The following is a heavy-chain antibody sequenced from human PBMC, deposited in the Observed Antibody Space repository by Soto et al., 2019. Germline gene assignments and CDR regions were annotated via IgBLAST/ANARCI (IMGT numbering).Heavy chain of an antibody. Sequence: GGSLRLSCAASGFTFSSYWMSWVRQAPGKGLEWVANIKQDGSEKYYVDSVKGRFTISRDNAKNSLYLQMNSLRAEDTAVYYCARALNDRLGELSLYVDYWGQGTLVTVSS. V-gene: IGHV3-7*01. J-gene: IGHJ4*02. CDR3: ARALNDRLGELSLYVDY. CDR2: IKQDGSEK. CDR1: GFTFSSYW. D-gene: IGHD3-16*02.